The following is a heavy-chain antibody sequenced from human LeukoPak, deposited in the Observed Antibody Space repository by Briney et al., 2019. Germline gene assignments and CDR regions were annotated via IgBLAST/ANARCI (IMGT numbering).Heavy chain of an antibody. V-gene: IGHV3-33*01. J-gene: IGHJ4*02. CDR2: IWYDGSNK. Sequence: GGSLRLSCAASGFTFNSYGMHWVRQAPGKGLEWVAVIWYDGSNKFYADSVKGRFTISRDNSKNTLYLQMNNLRAEDTAVYYCARDLGSPDYWGQGTLVTVSS. CDR1: GFTFNSYG. D-gene: IGHD2-15*01. CDR3: ARDLGSPDY.